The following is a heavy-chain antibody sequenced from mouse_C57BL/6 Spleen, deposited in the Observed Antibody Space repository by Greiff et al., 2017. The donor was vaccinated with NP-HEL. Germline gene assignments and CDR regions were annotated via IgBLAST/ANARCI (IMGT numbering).Heavy chain of an antibody. CDR3: ARDGGLRGFAY. J-gene: IGHJ3*01. V-gene: IGHV1-82*01. CDR1: GYAFSSSW. Sequence: QVQLQQSGPELVKPGASVKISCKASGYAFSSSWMNWVKQRPGKGLEWIGRIYPGDGDTNYNGKFKGKATLTADKSSSTAYMQLSSLTSEDSAVYFCARDGGLRGFAYWGQGTLVTVSA. CDR2: IYPGDGDT. D-gene: IGHD2-4*01.